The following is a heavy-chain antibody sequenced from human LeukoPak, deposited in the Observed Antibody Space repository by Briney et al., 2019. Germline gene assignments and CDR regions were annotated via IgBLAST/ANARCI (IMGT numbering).Heavy chain of an antibody. Sequence: ASVKVSCKASGYTFTSYYMHWVRQAPGQGLEWMGIINPSGGSTSYAQKFQGRVTMTRDTSTSTVYMELSSLRSEDTAVYYCARGRYSESRYYYAWSYWGQGTLVSVSS. CDR2: INPSGGST. V-gene: IGHV1-46*01. J-gene: IGHJ4*02. CDR1: GYTFTSYY. D-gene: IGHD3-22*01. CDR3: ARGRYSESRYYYAWSY.